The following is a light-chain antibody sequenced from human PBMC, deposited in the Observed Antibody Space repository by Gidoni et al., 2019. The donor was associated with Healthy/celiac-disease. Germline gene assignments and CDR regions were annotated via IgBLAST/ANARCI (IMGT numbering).Light chain of an antibody. CDR1: QSISSY. CDR3: QQSYSTLSIT. V-gene: IGKV1-39*01. CDR2: AAS. J-gene: IGKJ5*01. Sequence: DIQMTQSPSSLSASVGDRVTITCRASQSISSYLNGYQQKPGKAPKLLIYAASSLQSGVPSRFSGSRSGTDFTLTISSLQPEDFATYYCQQSYSTLSITFGQGTRLEIK.